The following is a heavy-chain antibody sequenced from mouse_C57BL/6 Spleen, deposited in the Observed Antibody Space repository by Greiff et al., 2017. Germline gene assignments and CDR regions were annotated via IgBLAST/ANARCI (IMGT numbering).Heavy chain of an antibody. CDR1: GYTFTSYW. Sequence: KQPGAELVRPGSSVKLSCKASGYTFTSYWMDWVKQRPGQGLEWIGNIYPSDSETHYNQKFKDKATLTVDKSSSTAYMQLSSLTSEDSAVYYCASRVYYGSSYSFAYWGQGTLVTVSA. D-gene: IGHD1-1*01. CDR3: ASRVYYGSSYSFAY. CDR2: IYPSDSET. J-gene: IGHJ3*01. V-gene: IGHV1-61*01.